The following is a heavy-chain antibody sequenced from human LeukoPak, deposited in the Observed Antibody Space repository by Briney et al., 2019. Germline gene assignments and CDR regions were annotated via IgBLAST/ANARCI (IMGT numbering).Heavy chain of an antibody. CDR2: IIPIFGTA. CDR1: GGTFSNYA. Sequence: GASVKVSCKASGGTFSNYAISWVRQAPGQGLEWMGGIIPIFGTANYAQKFQGRVTITTDESTSTVYMEVSSVRFEDTAVYYSAKDRASSSWSRDAFDIWGQGTVVTVSS. V-gene: IGHV1-69*05. J-gene: IGHJ3*02. CDR3: AKDRASSSWSRDAFDI. D-gene: IGHD6-13*01.